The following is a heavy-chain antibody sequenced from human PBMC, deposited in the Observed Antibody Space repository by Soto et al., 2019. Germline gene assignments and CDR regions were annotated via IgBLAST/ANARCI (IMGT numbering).Heavy chain of an antibody. Sequence: ASVKVSCKASGYTFTSYYMHWVRQAPGQGLEWMGIINPSGGSTSYAQKFQGRVTMTRDTSTSTVYMELSSLRSEDTAVYYCARDPRGCSGGSRGDDYWGQGTLVTVSS. CDR1: GYTFTSYY. CDR2: INPSGGST. J-gene: IGHJ4*02. V-gene: IGHV1-46*03. CDR3: ARDPRGCSGGSRGDDY. D-gene: IGHD2-15*01.